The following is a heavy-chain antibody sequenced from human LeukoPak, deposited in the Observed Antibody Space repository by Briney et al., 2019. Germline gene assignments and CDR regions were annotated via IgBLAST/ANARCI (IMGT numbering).Heavy chain of an antibody. J-gene: IGHJ6*03. CDR2: IYSDGTT. D-gene: IGHD3-10*01. CDR1: GFTVSSNY. V-gene: IGHV3-53*01. CDR3: AVYYYGSGSQKRYYYYMDV. Sequence: PGGSLRLSCAASGFTVSSNYMSGVRQAPGKGLECVSVIYSDGTTYYADSVKGRFTISRDKSKNTLYLQMNILRAEDTAVYYCAVYYYGSGSQKRYYYYMDVWGKGTTVTVSS.